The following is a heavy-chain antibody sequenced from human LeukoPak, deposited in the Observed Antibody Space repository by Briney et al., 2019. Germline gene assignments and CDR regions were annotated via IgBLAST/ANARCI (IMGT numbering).Heavy chain of an antibody. J-gene: IGHJ4*02. CDR3: ARMRSSTSCSYFDY. D-gene: IGHD2-2*01. CDR2: ISSSSSYI. V-gene: IGHV3-21*01. CDR1: GLTFSSYS. Sequence: GGSLRLSCAASGLTFSSYSMNWVRRAPGKGLEWVSSISSSSSYIYYADSVKGRFTISRDNAKNSLYLQMNSLRAEDTAVYYCARMRSSTSCSYFDYWGQGTLVTVSS.